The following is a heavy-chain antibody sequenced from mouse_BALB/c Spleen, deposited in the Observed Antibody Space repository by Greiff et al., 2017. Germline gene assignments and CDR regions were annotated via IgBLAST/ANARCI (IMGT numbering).Heavy chain of an antibody. V-gene: IGHV1S137*01. CDR1: GYTFTDYA. J-gene: IGHJ4*01. D-gene: IGHD2-10*01. CDR3: ARSSGAYYGNLDAMDY. Sequence: QVQLQQSGAEMVRPGVSVKISCKGSGYTFTDYAMHWVKQSHAKSLEWIGVISTYYGDASYNQKFKGKATMTVDKSSSTAYMELRSLTSEDSAVYYCARSSGAYYGNLDAMDYWGQGTSVTVSS. CDR2: ISTYYGDA.